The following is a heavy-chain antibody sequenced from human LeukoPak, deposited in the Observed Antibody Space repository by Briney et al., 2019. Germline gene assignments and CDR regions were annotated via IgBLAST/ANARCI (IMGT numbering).Heavy chain of an antibody. D-gene: IGHD6-19*01. V-gene: IGHV3-30*18. CDR1: GFTFSSYG. Sequence: GGSLRLSCAASGFTFSSYGMHWVRQAPGKGLEWVAVISYDGSNKYYADSVKGRFTISRDNSKNTLYLQMNSLRAEDTAVYYCAKDSAWSIAVAGTVDYWGQGTLVTVSS. CDR3: AKDSAWSIAVAGTVDY. CDR2: ISYDGSNK. J-gene: IGHJ4*02.